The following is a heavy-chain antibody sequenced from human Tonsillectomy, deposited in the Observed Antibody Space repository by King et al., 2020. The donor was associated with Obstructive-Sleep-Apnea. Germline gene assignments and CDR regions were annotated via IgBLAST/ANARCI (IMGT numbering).Heavy chain of an antibody. CDR3: AIGLDYYGSGSYCY. J-gene: IGHJ4*02. CDR2: IISRSSYT. V-gene: IGHV3-11*06. D-gene: IGHD3-10*01. Sequence: VQLVESGGGLVKPGGSLRLSCAASGFTFRDYYISWMRQAAGKGLGGVSYIISRSSYTNSADSVKGRFTISRDNAKNSLYLQKNSLRAEDTAVYYCAIGLDYYGSGSYCYWGQGTLVTVSS. CDR1: GFTFRDYY.